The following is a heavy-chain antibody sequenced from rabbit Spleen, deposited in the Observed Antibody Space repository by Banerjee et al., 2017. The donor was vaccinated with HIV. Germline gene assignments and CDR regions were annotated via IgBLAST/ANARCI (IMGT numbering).Heavy chain of an antibody. J-gene: IGHJ4*01. D-gene: IGHD1-1*01. V-gene: IGHV1S45*01. CDR2: INTATVKA. CDR1: GFSFSGRDV. CDR3: ARDLIGVIGWNFNL. Sequence: QEHLEESGGGLVKPEGSLTLTCKASGFSFSGRDVMCWVRQAPGKGLEWITCINTATVKAVYATWAKGRFTISRTSSTTVTLQMTSLTVADTAIYFCARDLIGVIGWNFNLWGPGTLVTVS.